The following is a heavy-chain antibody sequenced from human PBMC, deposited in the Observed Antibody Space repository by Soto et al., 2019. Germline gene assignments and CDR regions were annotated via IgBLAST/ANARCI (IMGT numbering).Heavy chain of an antibody. D-gene: IGHD3-3*01. CDR2: IYWDDDK. J-gene: IGHJ4*02. CDR1: GFSLTTSGVG. Sequence: KESGPTVVRPTETLTLTCRFSGFSLTTSGVGVGWIRQSPGKAPEWLALIYWDDDKRYSASLKSRLTITKDTSKNQVVLTVSDLDPTDTATYYCAHRVRRTVFGLVTTTAIYFDFWGQGTPVAVSS. CDR3: AHRVRRTVFGLVTTTAIYFDF. V-gene: IGHV2-5*02.